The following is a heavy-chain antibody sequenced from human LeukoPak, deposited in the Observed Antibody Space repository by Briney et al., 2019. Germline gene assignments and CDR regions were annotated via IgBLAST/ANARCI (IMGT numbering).Heavy chain of an antibody. Sequence: GGSLRLSCAASGFTVSSNYMSWVRQAPGKGLEGVSVLYSGGSTYYADSVKGRFNISRDKFKNTLYLQMNSLRAEDTAVYYCARDFHVGATGGFDYWGQATLVTVSS. CDR2: LYSGGST. D-gene: IGHD1-26*01. V-gene: IGHV3-66*01. CDR3: ARDFHVGATGGFDY. J-gene: IGHJ4*02. CDR1: GFTVSSNY.